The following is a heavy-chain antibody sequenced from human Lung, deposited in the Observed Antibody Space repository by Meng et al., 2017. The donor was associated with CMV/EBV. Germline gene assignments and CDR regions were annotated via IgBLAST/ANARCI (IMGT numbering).Heavy chain of an antibody. V-gene: IGHV1-2*02. D-gene: IGHD7-27*01. CDR3: TRDNNGGPDY. Sequence: GGSLRLXCAASGFTYSSYWMSWVRQAPGKGLEWMRWIHPHRGDTNYAQQFQGRVTLTRDTSINTGYMELTRLTTDDTDVDYCTRDNNGGPDYWGQGTLVTVSS. J-gene: IGHJ4*02. CDR2: IHPHRGDT. CDR1: GFTYSSYW.